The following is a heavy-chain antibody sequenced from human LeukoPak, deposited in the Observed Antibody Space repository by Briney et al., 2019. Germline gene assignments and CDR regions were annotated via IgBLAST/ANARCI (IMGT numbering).Heavy chain of an antibody. J-gene: IGHJ3*02. CDR3: ARFPCSGDSCYSGIRAFDI. Sequence: SETLSLTCAVCGGSFSTYYWNWIRQSPGKGLEWIGEINHSGSTNSNPSLKSRVTILIDTSKNQFSLKLSSVTAADTAVYYCARFPCSGDSCYSGIRAFDIWGQGTMVIVSS. D-gene: IGHD2-15*01. V-gene: IGHV4-34*01. CDR2: INHSGST. CDR1: GGSFSTYY.